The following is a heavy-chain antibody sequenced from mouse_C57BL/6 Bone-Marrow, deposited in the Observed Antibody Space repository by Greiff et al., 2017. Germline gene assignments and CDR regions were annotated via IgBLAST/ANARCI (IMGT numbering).Heavy chain of an antibody. V-gene: IGHV1-78*01. CDR2: IYPRDGST. CDR3: ARERNYDRPLYYVDY. D-gene: IGHD2-4*01. CDR1: GYTFTDHT. J-gene: IGHJ2*01. Sequence: QVQLQQPDAELVKPGASVKISCKVSGYTFTDHTIHWMKQRPEQGLEWIGYIYPRDGSTKYNEKFKGKATLTADKSSSTAYMQLNSLTSEDSAVYFCARERNYDRPLYYVDYWGQGTTLTVSS.